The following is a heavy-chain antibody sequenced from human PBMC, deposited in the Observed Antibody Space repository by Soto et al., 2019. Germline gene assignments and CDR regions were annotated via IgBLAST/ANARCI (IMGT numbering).Heavy chain of an antibody. CDR3: AKGYPYGNNQFDY. CDR1: GYTFISYA. V-gene: IGHV1-3*01. CDR2: INGGNGNT. D-gene: IGHD5-18*01. Sequence: QVNLVQSGAEVKKPGASVKVSCQASGYTFISYAIHWVRQAPGQGLEWMGWINGGNGNTKYSPKFQARVTITRDTSASTAYMELSSLKSEDTAVYYCAKGYPYGNNQFDYWGQGTLVTVSS. J-gene: IGHJ4*02.